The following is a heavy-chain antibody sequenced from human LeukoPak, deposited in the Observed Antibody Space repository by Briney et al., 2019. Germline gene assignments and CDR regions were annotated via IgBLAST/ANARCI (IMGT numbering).Heavy chain of an antibody. CDR1: GFTFSSYS. Sequence: GGSLRLSCAASGFTFSSYSMNWVRQAPGKGLEWVSSISSSSSYIYYADSVKGRFTISRDNAKNSLYLQMNSLRAEDTAVYYCARGSFEDIVVVTPAWFDPWGQGTLVTVSS. V-gene: IGHV3-21*01. J-gene: IGHJ5*02. CDR3: ARGSFEDIVVVTPAWFDP. CDR2: ISSSSSYI. D-gene: IGHD2-21*02.